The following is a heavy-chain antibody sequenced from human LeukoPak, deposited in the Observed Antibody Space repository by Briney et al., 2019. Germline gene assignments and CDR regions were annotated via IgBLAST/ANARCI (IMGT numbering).Heavy chain of an antibody. V-gene: IGHV4-34*01. CDR3: ARARIRRSGGSCFDY. CDR1: GGSFSGYY. CDR2: INHSGST. Sequence: SETLSLTCAVYGGSFSGYYWSRIRQPPGKGLEWIGEINHSGSTNYNPSLKSRVTISVDTSKNQFSLKLSSVTAADTAVYYCARARIRRSGGSCFDYWGPGTLVTVSS. D-gene: IGHD2-15*01. J-gene: IGHJ4*02.